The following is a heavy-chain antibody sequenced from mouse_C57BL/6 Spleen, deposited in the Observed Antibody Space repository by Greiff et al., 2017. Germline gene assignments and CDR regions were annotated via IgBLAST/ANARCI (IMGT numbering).Heavy chain of an antibody. CDR3: AKTGTGYFDV. CDR2: IWRGGST. Sequence: QVQLQQSGPGLVQPSQSLSITCTVSGFSLTSYGVHWVRQSPGKGLEWLGVIWRGGSTDYNAAIMSRLSITKDNSKSQVFFKMNSLQADDTAIYYCAKTGTGYFDVWGTGTTVTVSS. J-gene: IGHJ1*03. D-gene: IGHD4-1*01. CDR1: GFSLTSYG. V-gene: IGHV2-5*01.